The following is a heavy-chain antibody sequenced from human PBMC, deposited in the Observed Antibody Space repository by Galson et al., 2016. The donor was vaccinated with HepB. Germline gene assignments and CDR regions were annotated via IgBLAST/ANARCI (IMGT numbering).Heavy chain of an antibody. CDR2: ISNTRSVI. J-gene: IGHJ5*02. CDR3: ARHSRPELGIEPPGTRWFDP. Sequence: SLRLSCAASGFNFGAYSMNWVRQAPGKGLEWISYISNTRSVIHYADSVKGRFTISRDNAKNSLYPQMNSLRDEDTAVYYCARHSRPELGIEPPGTRWFDPWGPGTLVIVSS. CDR1: GFNFGAYS. V-gene: IGHV3-48*02. D-gene: IGHD6-13*01.